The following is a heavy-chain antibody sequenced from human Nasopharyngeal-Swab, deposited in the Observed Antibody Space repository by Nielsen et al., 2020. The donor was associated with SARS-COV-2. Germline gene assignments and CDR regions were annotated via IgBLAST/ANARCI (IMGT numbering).Heavy chain of an antibody. J-gene: IGHJ3*02. V-gene: IGHV3-74*01. CDR3: ARPGSSGSYDAFDI. CDR1: GFTFSSYL. Sequence: GESLKISCAASGFTFSSYLMHWVRQPPGKGLLWVSRINSDGSSTRDADSVKGRFTISRDNAKNTLYLQMNSLRAEDTAVYYCARPGSSGSYDAFDIWGQGTMVTVSS. D-gene: IGHD6-19*01. CDR2: INSDGSST.